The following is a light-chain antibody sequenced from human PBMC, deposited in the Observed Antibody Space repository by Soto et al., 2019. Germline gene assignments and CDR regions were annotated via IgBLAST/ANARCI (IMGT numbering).Light chain of an antibody. CDR2: AAS. CDR3: QQLYIFPLT. Sequence: DIHLTQSPSFLSASVGDRLSITCLASQGISSFLAWYQQKPGKAPNLLMYAASTLQSGVPSRFSGGESGTEYTLTISSLQPEDSATYYCQQLYIFPLTFGQGTRLEIK. J-gene: IGKJ5*01. V-gene: IGKV1-9*01. CDR1: QGISSF.